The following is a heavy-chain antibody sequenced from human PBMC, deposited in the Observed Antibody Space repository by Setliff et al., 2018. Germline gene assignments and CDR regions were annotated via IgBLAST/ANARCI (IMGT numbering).Heavy chain of an antibody. CDR2: IKQDGSEK. CDR1: EFTFSNYW. Sequence: GGSLRLSCAASEFTFSNYWMSWVRQAPGKGLEWVANIKQDGSEKYYVDSVKGRFTISRDNAKNSLYLQMNSLRAEDTAVYYCARVTSSGWYYYYYMDVWGKGTTVTVSS. V-gene: IGHV3-7*01. CDR3: ARVTSSGWYYYYYMDV. J-gene: IGHJ6*03. D-gene: IGHD6-19*01.